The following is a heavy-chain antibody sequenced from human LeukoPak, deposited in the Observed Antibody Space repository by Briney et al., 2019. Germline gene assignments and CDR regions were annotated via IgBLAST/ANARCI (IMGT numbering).Heavy chain of an antibody. J-gene: IGHJ4*02. CDR2: IKPSGGDT. D-gene: IGHD3-9*01. Sequence: GASVKVSCKASGYIFTGFYMHWVRQAPGQGLEWMGIIKPSGGDTSFAQKFQARVTLTRDTSTSTVYMELSSLRSEDTAVYYCARESVPTICIDYWGQGTLVTVSS. CDR3: ARESVPTICIDY. V-gene: IGHV1-46*01. CDR1: GYIFTGFY.